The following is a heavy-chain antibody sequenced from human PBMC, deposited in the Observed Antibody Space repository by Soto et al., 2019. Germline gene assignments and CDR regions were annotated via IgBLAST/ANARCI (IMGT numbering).Heavy chain of an antibody. D-gene: IGHD2-15*01. CDR2: ITGSGDTI. Sequence: GSLRLSCAASGFSFASYAITLVRQAPGKGLEWVSSITGSGDTIYYADSVKGRFTISRDNSKNTLYLQMDSLRGEDTAIYYCAKDKASGGYWGQGTLVTVSS. CDR3: AKDKASGGY. V-gene: IGHV3-23*01. J-gene: IGHJ4*02. CDR1: GFSFASYA.